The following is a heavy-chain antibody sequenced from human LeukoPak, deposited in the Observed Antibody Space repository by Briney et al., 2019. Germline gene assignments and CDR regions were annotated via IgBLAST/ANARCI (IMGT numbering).Heavy chain of an antibody. J-gene: IGHJ4*02. Sequence: GASVKVSCKASGYTFSHYGLKWVRQAPGQGLEWMGWINTNTGNPTYAQDFTGRFVFSLDTSVSTAYLQISSLEAEDTAVYYCARAEIGFCTSGDCSPDFWGQGTLVTVSS. D-gene: IGHD2-8*01. CDR3: ARAEIGFCTSGDCSPDF. CDR2: INTNTGNP. V-gene: IGHV7-4-1*02. CDR1: GYTFSHYG.